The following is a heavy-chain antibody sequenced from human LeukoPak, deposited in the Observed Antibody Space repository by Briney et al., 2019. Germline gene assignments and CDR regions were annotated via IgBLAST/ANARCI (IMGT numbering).Heavy chain of an antibody. V-gene: IGHV4-39*01. D-gene: IGHD3-3*01. CDR3: ARLWSGDYYFAY. CDR2: IYYSGTT. Sequence: SETLSLTCTVSGGSNSSSSYYWGWIRQLPGKVLEWIGTIYYSGTTYYNSSLKSRVTISADTSKKHFSLRLSSVTAADTAVYYCARLWSGDYYFAYWGQGTLVTVSS. J-gene: IGHJ4*02. CDR1: GGSNSSSSYY.